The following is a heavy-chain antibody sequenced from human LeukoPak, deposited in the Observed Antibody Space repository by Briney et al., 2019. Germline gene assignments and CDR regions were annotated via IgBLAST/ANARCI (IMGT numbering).Heavy chain of an antibody. V-gene: IGHV3-23*01. D-gene: IGHD2-15*01. J-gene: IGHJ4*02. CDR2: ISGSGGST. Sequence: GGTLRLSCAASGFAFSSYGMSWVRQAPGKGLEWVSAISGSGGSTYYADSVKGRFTISRDNSKNTLYLQMNSLRAEDTAVYYCAKVVAATWDFDYWGQGTLVTVSS. CDR3: AKVVAATWDFDY. CDR1: GFAFSSYG.